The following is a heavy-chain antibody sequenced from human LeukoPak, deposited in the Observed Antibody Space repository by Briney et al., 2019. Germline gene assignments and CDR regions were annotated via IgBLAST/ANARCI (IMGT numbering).Heavy chain of an antibody. CDR1: GFTFSNAW. CDR3: TTDHVLLWFGELSTTDV. D-gene: IGHD3-10*01. J-gene: IGHJ6*04. Sequence: PGGSLRLSCAASGFTFSNAWMSWVRQAPGKGLEWVGRIKSKTDGGTTDYAAPVKVRFTISRDDSKNTLYLQMNSLKTEDTAVYYCTTDHVLLWFGELSTTDVWGKGTTVTISS. CDR2: IKSKTDGGTT. V-gene: IGHV3-15*01.